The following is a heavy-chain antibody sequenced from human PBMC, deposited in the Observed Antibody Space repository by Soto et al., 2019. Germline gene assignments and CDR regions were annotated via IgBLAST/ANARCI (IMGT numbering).Heavy chain of an antibody. CDR2: IYWNDDK. D-gene: IGHD3-22*01. CDR3: AHSEHYYDSSGYYYYFDY. J-gene: IGHJ4*02. Sequence: SGPTLVNPTQTLTLTCTFSGFSLSTSGVGVGWIRQPPGKALEWLALIYWNDDKRYSPSLKSRLTITKDTSKNQVVLTMTNLDPVDTATYYCAHSEHYYDSSGYYYYFDYWGQGTLVTVSS. V-gene: IGHV2-5*01. CDR1: GFSLSTSGVG.